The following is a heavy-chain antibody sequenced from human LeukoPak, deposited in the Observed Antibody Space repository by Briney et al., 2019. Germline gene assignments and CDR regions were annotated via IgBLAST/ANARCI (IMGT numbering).Heavy chain of an antibody. CDR3: ARFCSGGGCYHNWFDP. CDR2: ISVYNGHT. Sequence: WASVKVSCKASGYTFTSYGISWVRQAPGQRLEWMGWISVYNGHTTYAQKFQDRVTMTTDTSTNTAYMELRSLRSDDTAVYYCARFCSGGGCYHNWFDPWGQGTLVSVSS. D-gene: IGHD2-15*01. V-gene: IGHV1-18*01. J-gene: IGHJ5*02. CDR1: GYTFTSYG.